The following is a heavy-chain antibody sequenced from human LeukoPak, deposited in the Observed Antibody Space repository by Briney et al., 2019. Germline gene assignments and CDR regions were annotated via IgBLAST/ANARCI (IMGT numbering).Heavy chain of an antibody. J-gene: IGHJ4*02. V-gene: IGHV3-66*01. CDR2: IYSGGGT. CDR3: ARGFRSVTTWGYFDY. D-gene: IGHD4-17*01. Sequence: AGGSLRLSCAASGFTFSSLWMSWVRQAPGKGLEWVSLIYSGGGTYYADSVKGRFTISRDNSRNTLSLQMNSLRVDDTAVYYCARGFRSVTTWGYFDYWGQGALVTVSS. CDR1: GFTFSSLW.